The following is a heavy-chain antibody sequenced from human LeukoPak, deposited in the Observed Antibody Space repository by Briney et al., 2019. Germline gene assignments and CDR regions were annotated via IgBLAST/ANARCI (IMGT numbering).Heavy chain of an antibody. CDR3: TTATKSGTYSRGY. D-gene: IGHD1-26*01. CDR1: GFTFSTFA. J-gene: IGHJ4*02. V-gene: IGHV3-15*01. Sequence: GGSLRLSCAASGFTFSTFAMQWVRQAPGKGLEWVGRIKSKTDGGTTDYAAPVKGRFTVSRDDSKNMLYLQMNSLKTEDTAVYYCTTATKSGTYSRGYWGQGTLVTVSS. CDR2: IKSKTDGGTT.